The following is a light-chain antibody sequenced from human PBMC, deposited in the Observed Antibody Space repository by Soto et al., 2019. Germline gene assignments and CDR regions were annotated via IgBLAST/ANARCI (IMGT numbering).Light chain of an antibody. CDR3: CSYAGSGTDNYV. J-gene: IGLJ1*01. V-gene: IGLV2-23*01. Sequence: QSALTQPASVSGSPGQSITISCTGTSSDIGTYNLVSWYQHYPGKAPKLMIYEGIKRPSGVSNRFSGSKSGNTPFLTISGLQAEDEADYYCCSYAGSGTDNYVFGSGTKLTVL. CDR2: EGI. CDR1: SSDIGTYNL.